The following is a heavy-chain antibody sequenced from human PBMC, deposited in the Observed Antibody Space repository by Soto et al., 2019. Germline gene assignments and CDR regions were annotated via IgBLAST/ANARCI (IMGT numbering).Heavy chain of an antibody. D-gene: IGHD2-15*01. CDR2: IYYSGST. J-gene: IGHJ4*02. CDR3: ARHARGSCYS. Sequence: SETLSVTCTVSGGSISSSTYYWGWIRQPPGKGLEWIGNIYYSGSTYYNPSLKSRVTISVDTSKNQFSLKLSSVTAADTAMYFCARHARGSCYSWGQGTLVTVSS. V-gene: IGHV4-39*01. CDR1: GGSISSSTYY.